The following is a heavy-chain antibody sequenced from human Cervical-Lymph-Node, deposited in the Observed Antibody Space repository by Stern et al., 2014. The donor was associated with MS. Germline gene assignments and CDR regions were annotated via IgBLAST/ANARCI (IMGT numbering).Heavy chain of an antibody. V-gene: IGHV2-70*01. D-gene: IGHD3-16*02. J-gene: IGHJ4*02. CDR1: GFSLSTSGMC. CDR3: ARTDTYYDYVWGSYREYYFDY. CDR2: LDWGAAK. Sequence: QVTLKESGPALVKPTQTLTLTCTFSGFSLSTSGMCVSWIRQPPGKALEWLALLDWGAAKDYSTSLKTRLTISKDTSKNQVVLTMTNMDPVDTATYYCARTDTYYDYVWGSYREYYFDYWGQGTLVTVSS.